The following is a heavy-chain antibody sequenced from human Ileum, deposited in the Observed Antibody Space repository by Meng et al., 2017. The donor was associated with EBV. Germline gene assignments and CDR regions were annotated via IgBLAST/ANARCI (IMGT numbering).Heavy chain of an antibody. Sequence: QVPLQGAGPGLVNPSPTLSLTCTVSGGSVSSGDYYGSWIRQPPGKGLEWIGYIYNSGSTYYNPSLKSRVTISVDTSKNQFSLKLRFVTAADTAVYYCAREGRSHQVGVSVYWGQGTLVTVSS. CDR2: IYNSGST. V-gene: IGHV4-30-4*01. D-gene: IGHD2-21*01. CDR3: AREGRSHQVGVSVY. CDR1: GGSVSSGDYY. J-gene: IGHJ4*02.